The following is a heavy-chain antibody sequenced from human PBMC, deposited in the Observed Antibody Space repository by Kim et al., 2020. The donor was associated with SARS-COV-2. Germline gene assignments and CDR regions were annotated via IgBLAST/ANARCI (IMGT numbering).Heavy chain of an antibody. CDR3: AKDMDYGDYPAGYYGMDV. Sequence: KGRFTISRDNSKSTLYLQMNSLRAEDTAVYYCAKDMDYGDYPAGYYGMDVWGQGTTVTVSS. V-gene: IGHV3-23*01. J-gene: IGHJ6*02. D-gene: IGHD4-17*01.